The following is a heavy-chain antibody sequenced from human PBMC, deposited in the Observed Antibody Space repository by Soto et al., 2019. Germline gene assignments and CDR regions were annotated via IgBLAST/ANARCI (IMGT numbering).Heavy chain of an antibody. V-gene: IGHV3-23*01. CDR3: AKGSCSGDSCYPFDY. CDR1: GFTFSNYA. CDR2: ISGGGGSA. J-gene: IGHJ4*02. Sequence: GGSLRLSCAASGFTFSNYAMSWVRQAPGKGLEWVSTISGGGGSAYFADPVKGRFIISRDHSKNTLYLQMKSLRAEDTAVYYCAKGSCSGDSCYPFDYWGQGTLVTVSS. D-gene: IGHD2-15*01.